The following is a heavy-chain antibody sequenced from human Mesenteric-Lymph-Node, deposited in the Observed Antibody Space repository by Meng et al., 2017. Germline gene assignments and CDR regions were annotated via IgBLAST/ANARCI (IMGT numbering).Heavy chain of an antibody. D-gene: IGHD1-1*01. CDR2: IHSSGST. J-gene: IGHJ4*02. Sequence: QAAGPWLVKPSEPLSLPCSVFGGSISSSYWSWIRQPPGKGLEVIAYIHSSGSTNYNPSLKSRVTMSVDTSKNQFSLNMRSVTAADTAVYYCARHPSWGTGSIHFWGQGTLVTVSS. V-gene: IGHV4-59*08. CDR3: ARHPSWGTGSIHF. CDR1: GGSISSSY.